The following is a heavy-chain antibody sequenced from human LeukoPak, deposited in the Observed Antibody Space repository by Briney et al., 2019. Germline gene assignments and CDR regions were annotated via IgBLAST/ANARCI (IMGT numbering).Heavy chain of an antibody. J-gene: IGHJ5*02. CDR1: GYTFTSYD. D-gene: IGHD3-10*01. V-gene: IGHV1-8*01. CDR3: ARLTRRYGSGSYYKRNWFDP. Sequence: ASVKVSCKASGYTFTSYDINWVRQATGQGLEWVGWMNPNSGNTGYAQKFQGRVTMTRNTSISTAYMELSSLRSEDTAVYYCARLTRRYGSGSYYKRNWFDPWGQGTLVTVSS. CDR2: MNPNSGNT.